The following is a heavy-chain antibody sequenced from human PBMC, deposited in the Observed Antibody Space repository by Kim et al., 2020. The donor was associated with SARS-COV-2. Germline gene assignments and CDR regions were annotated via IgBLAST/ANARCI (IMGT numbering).Heavy chain of an antibody. CDR3: AKVKTGYSSSWYGWFDP. D-gene: IGHD6-13*01. J-gene: IGHJ5*02. Sequence: KGRFTISRNNSKNTLYLQMNSLRDEDTAVYYCAKVKTGYSSSWYGWFDPWGQGTLVTVSS. V-gene: IGHV3-23*01.